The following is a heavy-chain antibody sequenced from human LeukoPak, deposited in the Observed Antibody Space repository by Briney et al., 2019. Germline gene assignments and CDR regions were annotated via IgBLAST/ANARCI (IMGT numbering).Heavy chain of an antibody. J-gene: IGHJ6*04. D-gene: IGHD3-10*02. CDR1: GFTFSSYA. Sequence: PGGSLRLSCAASGFTFSSYAMHWFRQAPGKCLECVSYISSSGSTIYYADSVKGRFTISRDNAKNSLYLQMNSLRAEDTAVYYCAELGITMIGGVWGKGTTVTISS. CDR3: AELGITMIGGV. V-gene: IGHV3-48*03. CDR2: ISSSGSTI.